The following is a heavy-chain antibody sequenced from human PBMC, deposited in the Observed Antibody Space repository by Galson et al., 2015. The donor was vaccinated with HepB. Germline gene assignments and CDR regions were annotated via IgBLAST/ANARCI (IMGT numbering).Heavy chain of an antibody. V-gene: IGHV4-59*08. D-gene: IGHD3-16*01. CDR2: IYYSGST. Sequence: ETLSLTCTVSGGSISGYYWSWIRQPPGKGLEWIGYIYYSGSTNYNPSLKSRVTISIDTSKNQFSLKLSSVTAADTAVYYCARQKGIMMPFDYWGQGTLVTVSA. J-gene: IGHJ4*02. CDR1: GGSISGYY. CDR3: ARQKGIMMPFDY.